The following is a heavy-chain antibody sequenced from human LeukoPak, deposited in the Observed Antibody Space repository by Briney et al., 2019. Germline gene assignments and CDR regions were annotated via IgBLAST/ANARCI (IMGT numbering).Heavy chain of an antibody. CDR1: GYTFTSYY. CDR3: ARGVHYDILTDYYPSEACVI. J-gene: IGHJ3*02. Sequence: ASVKVSCKASGYTFTSYYMHWVRQAPGQGLEWMGIINPNSGSTNYAQKFQGRVTMTRDMSTSTAYMELSRLRSDDTAVYYCARGVHYDILTDYYPSEACVIWGQRTMVTVSS. V-gene: IGHV1-46*01. D-gene: IGHD3-9*01. CDR2: INPNSGST.